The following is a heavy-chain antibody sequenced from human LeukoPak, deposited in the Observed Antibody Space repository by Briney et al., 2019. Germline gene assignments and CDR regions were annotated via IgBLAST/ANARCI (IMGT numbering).Heavy chain of an antibody. J-gene: IGHJ4*02. V-gene: IGHV3-74*01. CDR1: GFTFSSYW. CDR3: ARGQDYGDDFDY. CDR2: INCDGSST. D-gene: IGHD4-17*01. Sequence: GGSLRLSCAASGFTFSSYWMHWVRQAPGKGLVWVSRINCDGSSTSYADSVKGRFTISRDNAKNTLYLQMNSLRAEDTAVYYCARGQDYGDDFDYWGQGTLVTVSS.